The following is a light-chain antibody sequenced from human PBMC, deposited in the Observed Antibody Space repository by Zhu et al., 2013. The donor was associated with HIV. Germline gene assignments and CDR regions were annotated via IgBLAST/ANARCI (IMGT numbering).Light chain of an antibody. V-gene: IGKV3-20*01. Sequence: DIVLTQSPGTLSLSPGDTATLSCRASQFVGSSTFLAWYQQKRGQAPRLLIYGASRATGIPDRFRGSGSGTDFTLTISRLEPEDFAVYYCQQYDSSPLTFGGGTKVEI. CDR3: QQYDSSPLT. CDR2: GAS. CDR1: QFVGSSTF. J-gene: IGKJ4*01.